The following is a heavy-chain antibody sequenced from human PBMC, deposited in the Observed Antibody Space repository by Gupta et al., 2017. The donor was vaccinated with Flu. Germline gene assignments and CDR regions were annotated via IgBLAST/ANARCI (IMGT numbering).Heavy chain of an antibody. CDR1: GLGSDVYS. J-gene: IGHJ3*01. CDR3: TKARFPFNHYDSSGYYLGLALDV. Sequence: EMQLVESGGVLVQPGWSLRLSCGVSGLGSDVYSTNWHRQVPGKGLEWVSGITWNSDKIAYADSGKGRFTISRDNGKKSLYLQMSSLRVEDSALYYCTKARFPFNHYDSSGYYLGLALDVWGQGTMVTVSS. V-gene: IGHV3-9*02. CDR2: ITWNSDKI. D-gene: IGHD3-22*01.